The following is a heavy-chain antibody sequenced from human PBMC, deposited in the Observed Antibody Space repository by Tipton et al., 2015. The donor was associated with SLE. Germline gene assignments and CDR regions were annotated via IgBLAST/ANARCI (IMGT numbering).Heavy chain of an antibody. J-gene: IGHJ4*02. V-gene: IGHV3-23*01. CDR3: ARVSEWEPEGPIDY. CDR1: GFIFSSYA. D-gene: IGHD1-26*01. CDR2: ISISGGST. Sequence: SLRLSCAASGFIFSSYAMSWVRQAPGKGLEWVSGISISGGSTYYADSVKGRFTISRDNSKNTLSVQMNSLRAEDTAVYYCARVSEWEPEGPIDYWGQGTLVTVSS.